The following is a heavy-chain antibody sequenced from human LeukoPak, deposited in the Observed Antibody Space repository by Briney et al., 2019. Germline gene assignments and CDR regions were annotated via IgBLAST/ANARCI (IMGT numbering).Heavy chain of an antibody. J-gene: IGHJ4*02. CDR3: AREEGAAAGPFDY. CDR2: ISYDGGNK. D-gene: IGHD6-13*01. Sequence: GGSLRLSCATSGFTFTSYAMQWVRQAPGKGLEWVAVISYDGGNKYYADSVKGRFTISRDNSKNTVYLQMNSLRAEDTAVYYCAREEGAAAGPFDYWGQGTLVTVSS. V-gene: IGHV3-30-3*01. CDR1: GFTFTSYA.